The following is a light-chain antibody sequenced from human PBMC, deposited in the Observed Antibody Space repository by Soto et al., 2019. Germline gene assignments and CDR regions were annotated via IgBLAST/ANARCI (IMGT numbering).Light chain of an antibody. Sequence: QSVLTQPPSASGTPGQRVTISCSGSSSNIGSNTVNWYQQLPGTAPKLLIYRNDQRPPGVPDRFSGSKSGTSASLAISGLRSEDEADYYCAAWDARLSGYVVGTGTKVTVL. V-gene: IGLV1-47*01. CDR1: SSNIGSNT. J-gene: IGLJ1*01. CDR3: AAWDARLSGYV. CDR2: RND.